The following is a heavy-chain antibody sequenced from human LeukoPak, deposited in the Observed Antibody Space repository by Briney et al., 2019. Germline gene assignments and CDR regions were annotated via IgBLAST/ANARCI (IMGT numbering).Heavy chain of an antibody. CDR3: ARAFSGSYSCDY. V-gene: IGHV1-69*05. CDR1: GGTFGSYS. J-gene: IGHJ4*02. CDR2: IIPIFGTT. Sequence: GASVKVSCKSSGGTFGSYSISWVRQAPGQGLEWMGVIIPIFGTTNYAQKFQGRVTITTDESTSTAYMELSSLRSEDTAVYYCARAFSGSYSCDYWGQGTLVTVSS. D-gene: IGHD1-26*01.